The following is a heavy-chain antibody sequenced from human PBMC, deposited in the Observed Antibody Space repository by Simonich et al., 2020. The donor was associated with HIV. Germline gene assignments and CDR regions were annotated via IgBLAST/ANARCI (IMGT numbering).Heavy chain of an antibody. CDR3: ARDQDTVNNGYAFDI. Sequence: QVQLQQWGAGLLKPSETLSLTCAVYGGSFSGYYWSWIRQPPGKGLEWIGEINHSGNTNYNPSLKSRVTISVDTSKNQFSLKLSSVTAADTAVYHGARDQDTVNNGYAFDIWGQGTMVTVSS. D-gene: IGHD4-17*01. J-gene: IGHJ3*02. V-gene: IGHV4-34*01. CDR1: GGSFSGYY. CDR2: INHSGNT.